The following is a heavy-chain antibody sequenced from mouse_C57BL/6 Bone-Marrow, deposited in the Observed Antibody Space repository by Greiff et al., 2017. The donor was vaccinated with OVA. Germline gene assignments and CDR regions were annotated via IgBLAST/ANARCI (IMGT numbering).Heavy chain of an antibody. CDR1: GYAFSSYW. Sequence: QVHVKQSGAELVKPGASVKISCKASGYAFSSYWMNWVKQRPGKGLEWIGQIYPGDGDTNYNGKFKGKATLTADKSSSTAYMQLSSLTSEDSAVYFCARSTWFAYWGQGTLVTVSA. J-gene: IGHJ3*01. CDR2: IYPGDGDT. CDR3: ARSTWFAY. V-gene: IGHV1-80*01.